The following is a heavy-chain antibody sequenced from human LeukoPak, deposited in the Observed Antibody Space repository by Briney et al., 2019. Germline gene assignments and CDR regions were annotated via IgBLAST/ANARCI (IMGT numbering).Heavy chain of an antibody. CDR2: ISGSGGST. CDR3: AREQWFGELFSQPYYYYYGMDV. J-gene: IGHJ6*02. CDR1: GFTFSSYA. D-gene: IGHD3-10*01. V-gene: IGHV3-23*01. Sequence: GGSLRLSCAASGFTFSSYAMSWVRQAPGKGLEWVSAISGSGGSTYYADSVKGRFTISRDNSKNKLYLQMNRLRAEDTAVYYCAREQWFGELFSQPYYYYYGMDVWGQGTTVTVSS.